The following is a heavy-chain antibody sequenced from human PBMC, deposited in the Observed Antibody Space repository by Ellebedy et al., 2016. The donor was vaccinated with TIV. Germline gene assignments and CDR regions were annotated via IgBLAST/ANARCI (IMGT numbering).Heavy chain of an antibody. CDR3: ARGYYNSGHYFSPGE. CDR2: VYYSGTT. J-gene: IGHJ4*01. D-gene: IGHD3-3*01. Sequence: MPSETLSLTCTVYGGSISTSDFYWGWVRQPPGQGLEWIGTVYYSGTTQYNPSLKSRVTISVDTSRAQFSLKMTSVTAADTAVYYCARGYYNSGHYFSPGEWGRGTLVTVSS. V-gene: IGHV4-39*07. CDR1: GGSISTSDFY.